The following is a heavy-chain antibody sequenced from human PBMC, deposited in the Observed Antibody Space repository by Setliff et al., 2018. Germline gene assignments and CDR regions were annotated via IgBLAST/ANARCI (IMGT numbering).Heavy chain of an antibody. CDR1: GFTFGSYW. Sequence: PGGSLRLSCAASGFTFGSYWMTWVRQAPEKGLEWVANIHQGGSERHYVDSVKGRFTISRDNAKNSLYLQMDSLRVEDTAVYYCIDGRNRAWGVYWGQGTLVTVSS. CDR3: IDGRNRAWGVY. CDR2: IHQGGSER. J-gene: IGHJ4*02. D-gene: IGHD7-27*01. V-gene: IGHV3-7*01.